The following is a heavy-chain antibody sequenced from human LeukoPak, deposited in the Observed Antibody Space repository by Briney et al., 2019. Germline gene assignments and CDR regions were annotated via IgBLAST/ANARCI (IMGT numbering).Heavy chain of an antibody. J-gene: IGHJ4*02. D-gene: IGHD1-26*01. CDR2: IYYSGST. Sequence: KASETLSLTCTVSGGSISSGDYYWSWIRQPPGKGLEWIGYIYYSGSTNYNPSLKSRVTISVDTSKNQFSLKLSSVTAADTAVYYCARASRYSGSYLHGWDFDYWGQGTLVTVSS. CDR3: ARASRYSGSYLHGWDFDY. CDR1: GGSISSGDYY. V-gene: IGHV4-61*08.